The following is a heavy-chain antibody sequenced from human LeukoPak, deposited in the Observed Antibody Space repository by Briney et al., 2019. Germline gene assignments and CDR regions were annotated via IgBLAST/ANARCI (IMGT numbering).Heavy chain of an antibody. D-gene: IGHD5-18*01. CDR3: ARDIWGSYGYSWFDP. J-gene: IGHJ5*02. V-gene: IGHV4-59*01. CDR2: IYYSGST. CDR1: GGSISSYY. Sequence: SETLSLTCTVSGGSISSYYWSWIRQPPGKGLEWIGYIYYSGSTNYNPSLKSRVTISVDTSKNQFSLKLSSVTAADTAVYYCARDIWGSYGYSWFDPWGQGTLVTVSS.